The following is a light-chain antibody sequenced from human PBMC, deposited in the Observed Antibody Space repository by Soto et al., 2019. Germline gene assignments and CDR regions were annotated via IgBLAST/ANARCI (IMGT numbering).Light chain of an antibody. CDR3: QQYGSSPLT. CDR2: DAS. V-gene: IGKV3-20*01. CDR1: QSVRSNY. Sequence: EIVLTQSPDTLSLSPGERATLSCRASQSVRSNYLAWYQRKPGQAPRFLIYDASSRATGIPDRFSGSGSGTDFTLTISTLEPEDFAVYYCQQYGSSPLTFGGGTKVEIK. J-gene: IGKJ4*01.